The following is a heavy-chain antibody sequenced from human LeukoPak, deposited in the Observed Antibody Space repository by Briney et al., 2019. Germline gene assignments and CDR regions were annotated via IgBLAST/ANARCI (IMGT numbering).Heavy chain of an antibody. D-gene: IGHD3-10*01. CDR3: TRAPLGESDY. V-gene: IGHV3-21*01. Sequence: GGSLRLSCAASGFTFSSYTMNWVRQAPGKGLVWVSSISSGSTYIFYGDSVKGRFTTSRDNAKSSVFLQMNSLSEDDTAVYYCTRAPLGESDYWGQGILVTVSS. CDR1: GFTFSSYT. J-gene: IGHJ4*02. CDR2: ISSGSTYI.